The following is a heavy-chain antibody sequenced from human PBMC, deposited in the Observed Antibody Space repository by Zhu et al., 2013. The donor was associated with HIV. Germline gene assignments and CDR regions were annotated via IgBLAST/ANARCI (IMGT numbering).Heavy chain of an antibody. D-gene: IGHD3-22*01. J-gene: IGHJ4*02. V-gene: IGHV1-2*02. Sequence: QVQLVQSGAEVKKPGASVKVSCKASGYTFSAYYMHWVRQAPGQGLEWMGWNNPNNGGTNYAQNFQGRVTMTRDTSISTAYMELSGLRSDDTAVYYCVRERSSGYYFGVADYWGQGTLVTVSS. CDR1: GYTFSAYY. CDR2: NNPNNGGT. CDR3: VRERSSGYYFGVADY.